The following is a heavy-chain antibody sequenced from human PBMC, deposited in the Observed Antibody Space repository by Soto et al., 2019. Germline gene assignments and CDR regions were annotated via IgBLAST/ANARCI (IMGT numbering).Heavy chain of an antibody. CDR3: ARASYYDPSLCPKSYFYGMDV. CDR1: GYTFANYA. CDR2: ISAANGNT. D-gene: IGHD3-16*01. Sequence: QVQLVQSGAEVKKPGASVRVSCKASGYTFANYAVHWVRQAPGQRLEWMGWISAANGNTKYSQKFQGRVTITRDTSASTAYMDLSSLRSEDTAVYYCARASYYDPSLCPKSYFYGMDVWGQGTTVTVSS. J-gene: IGHJ6*02. V-gene: IGHV1-3*01.